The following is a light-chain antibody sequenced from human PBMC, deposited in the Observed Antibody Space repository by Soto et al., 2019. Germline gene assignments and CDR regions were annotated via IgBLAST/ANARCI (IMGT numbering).Light chain of an antibody. CDR1: SSDVGGYNY. Sequence: QSALTQPASVSGSPGQSITISCTGTSSDVGGYNYVTWYQQHPGKAPKLMIYEIRNWPSGVSSRFSGSKSGNTASLTISGLQAEDEADYFCSSYTRSSTYVFGTGTKVTVL. V-gene: IGLV2-14*01. CDR3: SSYTRSSTYV. CDR2: EIR. J-gene: IGLJ1*01.